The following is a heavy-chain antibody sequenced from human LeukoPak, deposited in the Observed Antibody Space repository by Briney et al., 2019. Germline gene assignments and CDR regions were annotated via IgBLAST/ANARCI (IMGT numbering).Heavy chain of an antibody. J-gene: IGHJ6*02. CDR3: AKRYCSGGCCHFYYYYGMDV. V-gene: IGHV3-30*18. CDR2: ISYDGSNK. CDR1: GFTFSSYG. Sequence: GGSLRLSCAASGFTFSSYGMHWVRQAPGKGLEWVAVISYDGSNKYYADSVKGRFTISRDNSKNMLYLQMNSLRAEDTALYYCAKRYCSGGCCHFYYYYGMDVWGQGTTVTVSS. D-gene: IGHD2-15*01.